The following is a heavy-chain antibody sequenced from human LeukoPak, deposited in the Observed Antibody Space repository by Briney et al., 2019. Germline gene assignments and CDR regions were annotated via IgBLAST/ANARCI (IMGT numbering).Heavy chain of an antibody. CDR2: IRSDGSNK. CDR1: GFIFSNYG. J-gene: IGHJ5*02. D-gene: IGHD6-19*01. CDR3: AKSYSSGWYGVDWFDP. Sequence: QPGGSLRLSCAASGFIFSNYGMHWVRQAPGRGLEWVTFIRSDGSNKYYADSVKGRFTISRDNSKNTLYLQMNSLRAEDTAVYYCAKSYSSGWYGVDWFDPWGQGTLVTVSS. V-gene: IGHV3-30*02.